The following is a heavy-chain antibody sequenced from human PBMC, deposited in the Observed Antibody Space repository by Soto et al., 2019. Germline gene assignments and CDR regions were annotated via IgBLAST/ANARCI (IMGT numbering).Heavy chain of an antibody. J-gene: IGHJ4*02. Sequence: QVQLVESGGGVVQPGRSLRLSCAVSGFTFRSYGMHWVRQAPGKGLEWVAVMSYDGSNKYYADSVKGRFTISRDNSKNTLYLEMNSMRAEDTAVYHCAELSGGWEEPLFDYWGQGTLVTVSS. D-gene: IGHD1-26*01. CDR1: GFTFRSYG. CDR3: AELSGGWEEPLFDY. CDR2: MSYDGSNK. V-gene: IGHV3-30*18.